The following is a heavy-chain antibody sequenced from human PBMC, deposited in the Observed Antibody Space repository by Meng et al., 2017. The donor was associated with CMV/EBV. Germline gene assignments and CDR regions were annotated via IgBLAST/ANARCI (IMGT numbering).Heavy chain of an antibody. CDR1: GGSISSCNW. D-gene: IGHD1-26*01. Sequence: TCGRPGGSISSCNWWSWVRQPPGKGLEWIGEIYHSGSTNYNPSLKSRVTISVDKSKNQFSLKLSSVTAADTAVYYCASEVGATTAFDYWGQGTLVTVSS. J-gene: IGHJ4*02. CDR2: IYHSGST. CDR3: ASEVGATTAFDY. V-gene: IGHV4-4*02.